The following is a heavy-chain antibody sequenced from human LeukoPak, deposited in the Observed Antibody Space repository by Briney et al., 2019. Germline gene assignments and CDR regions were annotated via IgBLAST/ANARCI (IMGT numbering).Heavy chain of an antibody. D-gene: IGHD1-26*01. Sequence: GGSLRLSCAASGFTFSNAWMSWVRQAPGKGLEWVANIKQDGSEKYYVDSVKGRFTISRDNAKNSLYLQMNSLRAEDTAVYYCARRRYSGSSQHFDYWGLGTLVTVSS. V-gene: IGHV3-7*01. CDR3: ARRRYSGSSQHFDY. J-gene: IGHJ4*02. CDR2: IKQDGSEK. CDR1: GFTFSNAW.